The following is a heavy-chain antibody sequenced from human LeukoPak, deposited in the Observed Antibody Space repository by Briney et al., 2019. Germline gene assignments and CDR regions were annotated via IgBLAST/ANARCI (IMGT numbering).Heavy chain of an antibody. Sequence: SGRSLRLSCAASGFAFSVYAMSWLREPPGKGLEWVSTINANSGTTSYAASVRGRFSISRDNSKTTLYLQLNTLRADDTATYYCAKPISGGLAVTADWFHPWGQGTLVVVSS. CDR1: GFAFSVYA. D-gene: IGHD6-19*01. CDR2: INANSGTT. J-gene: IGHJ5*01. CDR3: AKPISGGLAVTADWFHP. V-gene: IGHV3-23*01.